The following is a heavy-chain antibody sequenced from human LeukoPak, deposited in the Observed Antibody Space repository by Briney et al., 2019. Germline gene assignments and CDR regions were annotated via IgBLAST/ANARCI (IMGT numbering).Heavy chain of an antibody. J-gene: IGHJ4*02. CDR2: ISSSGSSI. CDR1: GFTFSNYA. D-gene: IGHD1-7*01. V-gene: IGHV3-48*03. Sequence: PGGSLRLSCAASGFTFSNYAMSWVRQAPGKGLEWMSYISSSGSSISYADSVKGRFTISRDNAKNSLNLQMNSLRAEDTAVYYCARDRLFGNLPDYWGQGTLVTVSS. CDR3: ARDRLFGNLPDY.